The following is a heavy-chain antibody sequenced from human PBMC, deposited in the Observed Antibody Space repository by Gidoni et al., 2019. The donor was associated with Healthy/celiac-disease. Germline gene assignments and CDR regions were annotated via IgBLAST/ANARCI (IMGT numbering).Heavy chain of an antibody. Sequence: EVQLLEAGGGLVQPGGSMRRSCAASGFNFSSYAMSWVRQAPGKGLGWVSAISGSGGSTYYADSVKGRFTISRDNSKNTLYLQMNSLRAEDTAVYYCAKVSGATITYFDYWGQGTLVTVSS. CDR1: GFNFSSYA. CDR2: ISGSGGST. D-gene: IGHD5-12*01. V-gene: IGHV3-23*01. CDR3: AKVSGATITYFDY. J-gene: IGHJ4*02.